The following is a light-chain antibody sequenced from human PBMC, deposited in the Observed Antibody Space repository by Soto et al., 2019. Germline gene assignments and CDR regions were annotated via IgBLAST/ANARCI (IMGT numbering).Light chain of an antibody. CDR2: DAT. CDR1: PGRGNN. Sequence: EKVMTPSPTPLSVSPRDRGTLSCRARPGRGNNVAWYQQKPGQSPRLLIYDATTRAPGVPARFSGSGSGTEFTLTIGSLQSEDFAVYYCQQYDNWPLYTFGQGTKVEIK. CDR3: QQYDNWPLYT. J-gene: IGKJ2*01. V-gene: IGKV3-15*01.